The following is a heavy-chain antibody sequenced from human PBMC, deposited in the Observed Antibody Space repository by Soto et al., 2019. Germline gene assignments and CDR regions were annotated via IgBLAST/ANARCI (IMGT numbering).Heavy chain of an antibody. J-gene: IGHJ6*02. CDR2: ISFDGSTE. CDR3: ARSRHGSGSYTHFYYGLDV. D-gene: IGHD3-10*01. CDR1: GFTLISYA. Sequence: QVQLVESGGGVAKPGRSLRPSCAASGFTLISYAMHWFGQAPGKGLEWVPVISFDGSTEYYADSVKGRFTISRDNSKNTVYLQMNSLRSEDTAVYYCARSRHGSGSYTHFYYGLDVWGQGTTVTVSS. V-gene: IGHV3-30-3*01.